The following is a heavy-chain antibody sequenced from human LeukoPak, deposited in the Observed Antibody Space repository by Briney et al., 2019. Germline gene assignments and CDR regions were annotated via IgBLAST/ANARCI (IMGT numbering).Heavy chain of an antibody. CDR2: VNHSGST. D-gene: IGHD3-10*01. CDR3: ARGITMVRGVPSKYYFDY. CDR1: GGSFSGYY. J-gene: IGHJ4*02. V-gene: IGHV4-34*01. Sequence: SVTLSLTCAVYGGSFSGYYWSWIPQPPGKGREWIGEVNHSGSTNYNPSLKSRVTISVDTSKNQFSLKLSSVTAADTAVYYCARGITMVRGVPSKYYFDYWGQGTLVTVSS.